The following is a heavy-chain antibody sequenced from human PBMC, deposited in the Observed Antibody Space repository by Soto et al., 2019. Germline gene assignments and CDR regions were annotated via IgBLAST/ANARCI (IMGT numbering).Heavy chain of an antibody. CDR3: ARVGSSGWSPDY. V-gene: IGHV4-59*11. Sequence: PSETLSVTCSVSGGSISCHYWTWIRQSPGKGLEWIGYIFYSGSTNYNPSLKSRVTISVDTSKNQFSLKMSSVTAADTAVYYCARVGSSGWSPDYWGRGTLVTVSS. D-gene: IGHD6-19*01. J-gene: IGHJ4*02. CDR1: GGSISCHY. CDR2: IFYSGST.